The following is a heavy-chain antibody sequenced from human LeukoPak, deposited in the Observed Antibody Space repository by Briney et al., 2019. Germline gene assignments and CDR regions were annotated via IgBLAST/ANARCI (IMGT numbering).Heavy chain of an antibody. CDR1: GYTFTTYD. V-gene: IGHV1-8*01. CDR3: ARVAGSIDY. D-gene: IGHD1-26*01. J-gene: IGHJ4*02. Sequence: ASVKVSCKASGYTFTTYDINWVRQATGQGLEWMGWTNPKSGYTGYAQKFQGRVTMSRDNSTSTAYMELSSLRSEDTAVYYCARVAGSIDYWGQGTLVTVSS. CDR2: TNPKSGYT.